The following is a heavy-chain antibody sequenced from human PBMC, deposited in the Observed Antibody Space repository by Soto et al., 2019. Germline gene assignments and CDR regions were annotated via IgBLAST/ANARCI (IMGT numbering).Heavy chain of an antibody. D-gene: IGHD2-21*01. V-gene: IGHV2-5*02. Sequence: QITLKESGPTLVKPTQTLTLTCTFSGFSLTSTGVAVGWIRQPPGKALEWVALIYWDNDKQYSPSLRNRLTLTTETSKTQGVLTMTDMDPVDTATYYWVHSPEFNPSIPLSAWVDAWGQGTLVTVSS. J-gene: IGHJ5*02. CDR1: GFSLTSTGVA. CDR3: VHSPEFNPSIPLSAWVDA. CDR2: IYWDNDK.